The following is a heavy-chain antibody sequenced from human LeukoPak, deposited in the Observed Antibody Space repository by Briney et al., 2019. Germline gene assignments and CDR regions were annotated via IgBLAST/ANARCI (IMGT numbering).Heavy chain of an antibody. J-gene: IGHJ4*02. Sequence: ASVKVSCTASGYTFTGYYMHWVRQAPGQGLEWMGWINPNSGGTNYAQKFQGWVTMTRDTSISTAYMELSRLRSDDTAVSYCARAPVRGVTDYWGQGTLVTVSS. CDR3: ARAPVRGVTDY. CDR2: INPNSGGT. CDR1: GYTFTGYY. V-gene: IGHV1-2*04. D-gene: IGHD3-10*01.